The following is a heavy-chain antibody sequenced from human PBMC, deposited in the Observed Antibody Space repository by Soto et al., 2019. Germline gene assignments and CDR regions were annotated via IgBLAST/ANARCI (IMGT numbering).Heavy chain of an antibody. CDR1: GGSISSNY. D-gene: IGHD2-21*02. CDR3: ARVFPSYCGGDCSYFDS. V-gene: IGHV4-59*01. Sequence: SETLSLTCTVSGGSISSNYWTWIRQPPGKGLEWIGYVYNSGSTKSNPSLKSRVTMSVDMSKNQFSLRLTSVTAADTAVYYCARVFPSYCGGDCSYFDSWGQGTLVTVSS. J-gene: IGHJ4*02. CDR2: VYNSGST.